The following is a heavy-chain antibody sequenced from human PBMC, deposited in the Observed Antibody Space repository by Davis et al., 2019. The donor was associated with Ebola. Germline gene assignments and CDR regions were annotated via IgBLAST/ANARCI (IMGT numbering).Heavy chain of an antibody. CDR3: AARYCSSTKCQAFEY. Sequence: GGSLRLSCAASGFTFSDYPMNWVRQAPGKGLEWVANIKQDGSEKYYVDSVKGRFTISRDNAKNSLYLQMNSLRVEDTAFYYCAARYCSSTKCQAFEYGGQGTLVTVSS. V-gene: IGHV3-7*03. CDR1: GFTFSDYP. D-gene: IGHD2-2*01. J-gene: IGHJ4*02. CDR2: IKQDGSEK.